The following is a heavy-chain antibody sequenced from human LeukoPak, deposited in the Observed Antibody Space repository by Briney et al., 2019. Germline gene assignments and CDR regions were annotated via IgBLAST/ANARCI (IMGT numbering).Heavy chain of an antibody. Sequence: PSGTLSLTCTVSGVSFRSSSYYWGWIRQSPGKGLEWIGCIYYSGSTYYDPSLKSRVTISVDTSENQFSLKLSSVTAADTAVYYCARVAWNDFWSGYYTGGAYYFDYWGQGTLVTVSS. J-gene: IGHJ4*02. CDR2: IYYSGST. CDR1: GVSFRSSSYY. CDR3: ARVAWNDFWSGYYTGGAYYFDY. V-gene: IGHV4-39*07. D-gene: IGHD3-3*01.